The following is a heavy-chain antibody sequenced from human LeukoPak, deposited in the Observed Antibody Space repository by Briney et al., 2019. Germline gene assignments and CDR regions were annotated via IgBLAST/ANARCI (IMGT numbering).Heavy chain of an antibody. CDR2: IDYDGGSG. Sequence: PGGSLRLSCTVSGFTLSSYEMSWIRQAPGKGLEWVSSIDYDGGSGHYADSVKGRFTISRDNSNNTLFLHLNSLRGEDTAVYYCTRNSGWYGLPWGQGTLVTVSS. V-gene: IGHV3-23*01. D-gene: IGHD6-19*01. CDR3: TRNSGWYGLP. CDR1: GFTLSSYE. J-gene: IGHJ5*02.